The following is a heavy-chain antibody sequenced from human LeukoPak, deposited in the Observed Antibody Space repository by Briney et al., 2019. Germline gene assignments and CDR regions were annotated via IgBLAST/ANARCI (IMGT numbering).Heavy chain of an antibody. CDR1: GFTFSDYY. D-gene: IGHD3-9*01. J-gene: IGHJ4*02. CDR2: ISSSGSTI. Sequence: GGSLRLSCAASGFTFSDYYMSWIRQAPGKGLEWVSYISSSGSTIYYADSVKGRLTISRDNAKNSLYLQMNSLRAEDTAVYYCARDYYDILTGYDLYFDYWGQGTLVTVSS. V-gene: IGHV3-11*01. CDR3: ARDYYDILTGYDLYFDY.